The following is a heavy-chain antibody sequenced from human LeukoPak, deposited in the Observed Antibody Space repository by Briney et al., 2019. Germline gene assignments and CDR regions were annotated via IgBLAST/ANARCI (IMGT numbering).Heavy chain of an antibody. CDR3: ARGRYSGSYTLFDY. J-gene: IGHJ4*02. Sequence: ASMNVSCKASGYTFTSNVITWVRQAPGQGLEWMGYITTYNGDTNYAQKFQGRVTMTTDTSTSTAYMELRSLRSDDTAMYYCARGRYSGSYTLFDYWGQGSLVTVSS. CDR1: GYTFTSNV. D-gene: IGHD1-26*01. V-gene: IGHV1-18*01. CDR2: ITTYNGDT.